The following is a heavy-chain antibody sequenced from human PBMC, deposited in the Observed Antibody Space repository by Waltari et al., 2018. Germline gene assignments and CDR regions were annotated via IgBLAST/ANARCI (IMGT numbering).Heavy chain of an antibody. J-gene: IGHJ4*02. CDR2: IRNDGNNK. CDR1: GFTFSRYG. D-gene: IGHD6-13*01. Sequence: QVQLVESGGGVVQPGGSLRLSCAASGFTFSRYGIHWVRQAPGKGLEWVAFIRNDGNNKYYADSVKGRFTISRDNSKNTLYLQMNSLRAEDTAVYYCTKDRAPAADDFDCWGQGTLVTVSS. V-gene: IGHV3-30*02. CDR3: TKDRAPAADDFDC.